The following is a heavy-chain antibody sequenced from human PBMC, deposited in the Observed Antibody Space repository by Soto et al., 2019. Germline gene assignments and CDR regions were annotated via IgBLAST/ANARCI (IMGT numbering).Heavy chain of an antibody. Sequence: QVQLVQSGAEVKKPGSSVKVSCKASGGTFSSYAIIWVRQAPGQGLEWMGGIIPIFGTANYAQKFQGRVTTTADESTSTAYMELSSLRSEDTAVYSCAREGASGSHIGYWGQGTLVTVSS. V-gene: IGHV1-69*01. J-gene: IGHJ4*02. D-gene: IGHD3-22*01. CDR1: GGTFSSYA. CDR3: AREGASGSHIGY. CDR2: IIPIFGTA.